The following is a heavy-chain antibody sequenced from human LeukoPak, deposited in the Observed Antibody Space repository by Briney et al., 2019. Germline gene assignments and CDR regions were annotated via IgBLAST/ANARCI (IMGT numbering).Heavy chain of an antibody. D-gene: IGHD3-22*01. CDR2: IRSKAYGGTT. Sequence: PGGSLRLSCAASGFTFSSHTMSWVRQAPGKGLEWVGFIRSKAYGGTTEYAASVSGRFTISRDDSKSIAYLQMNSLKTEDTAMYYCTKYYYDSDGYYYVDYWGQGILVTVSS. CDR3: TKYYYDSDGYYYVDY. J-gene: IGHJ4*02. V-gene: IGHV3-49*04. CDR1: GFTFSSHT.